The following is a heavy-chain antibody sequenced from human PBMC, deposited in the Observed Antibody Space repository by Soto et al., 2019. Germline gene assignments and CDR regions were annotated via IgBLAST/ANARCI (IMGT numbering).Heavy chain of an antibody. J-gene: IGHJ6*03. V-gene: IGHV4-4*02. Sequence: SETLSLTCAVSSGSISSSNWWSWVRQPPGKGLEWIGEIYHSGSTNYNPSLKSRVTISVDKSKNQFSLRLSSVTAADTAVYYCARVGYCSSTSCYANEYYYYYYMDVWGKGTTVT. CDR1: SGSISSSNW. D-gene: IGHD2-2*01. CDR3: ARVGYCSSTSCYANEYYYYYYMDV. CDR2: IYHSGST.